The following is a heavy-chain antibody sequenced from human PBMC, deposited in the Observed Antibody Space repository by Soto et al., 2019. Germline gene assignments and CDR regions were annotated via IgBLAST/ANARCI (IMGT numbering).Heavy chain of an antibody. V-gene: IGHV3-21*01. CDR1: GFTFSSYS. CDR2: ISSSSSYI. Sequence: EVQLVESGGGLVKPGGSLRLSCAASGFTFSSYSMNWVRQAPGKGLEWVSSISSSSSYIYYADSVKGRFTISRDNAKNSLYPQMNSLRAEDTAVYYCARESVAGIDAFDIWGQGTMVTVSS. D-gene: IGHD6-19*01. J-gene: IGHJ3*02. CDR3: ARESVAGIDAFDI.